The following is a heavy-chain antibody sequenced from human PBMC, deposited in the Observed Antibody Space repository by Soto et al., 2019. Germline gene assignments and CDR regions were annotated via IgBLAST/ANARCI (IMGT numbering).Heavy chain of an antibody. CDR3: AKSSSSNWYDYFNS. CDR2: ISGSGSDT. V-gene: IGHV3-23*01. Sequence: GGSLRLSCVASGFGLIDFAMSLVRQAPGKGLQCVSAISGSGSDTYYADSVKGRFTISRDTSKNTLYLQMNSLRAEDTALYYCAKSSSSNWYDYFNSWGQGSLVTVSS. J-gene: IGHJ4*02. CDR1: GFGLIDFA. D-gene: IGHD6-13*01.